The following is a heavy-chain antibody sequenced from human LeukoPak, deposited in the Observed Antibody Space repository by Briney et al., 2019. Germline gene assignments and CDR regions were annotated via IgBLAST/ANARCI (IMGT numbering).Heavy chain of an antibody. D-gene: IGHD3-22*01. CDR3: ARDRWGSSGYFGY. Sequence: GGSLRLSCAASGFTFSSYGMHWVRQAPGKGLEWVAVISYDGSNKYYADSVKGRFTISRDNSKNTLYLQMNSLRAEDTAVYYCARDRWGSSGYFGYWGQGTLVTVSS. J-gene: IGHJ4*02. V-gene: IGHV3-30*03. CDR2: ISYDGSNK. CDR1: GFTFSSYG.